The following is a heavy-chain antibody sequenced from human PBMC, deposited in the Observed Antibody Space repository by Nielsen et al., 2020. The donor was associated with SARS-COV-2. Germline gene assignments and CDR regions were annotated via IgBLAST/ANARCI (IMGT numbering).Heavy chain of an antibody. CDR3: AKDGVVRGDALDL. CDR2: VSASGGST. V-gene: IGHV3-23*01. J-gene: IGHJ3*01. Sequence: GGSLSLSCAASGFTFNIYSRAWVRRAPGRGLQWVTGVSASGGSTYYTDSVKGRFSISRDNSKNTLFLQMHSLRVEDTALYYCAKDGVVRGDALDLWGQGTMVTVSS. D-gene: IGHD3-10*01. CDR1: GFTFNIYS.